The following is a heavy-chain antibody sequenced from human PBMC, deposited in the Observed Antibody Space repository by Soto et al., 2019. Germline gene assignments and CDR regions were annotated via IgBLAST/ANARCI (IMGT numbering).Heavy chain of an antibody. CDR3: AKTGYSSSWYRGAFDY. CDR1: GFTFSSYG. Sequence: GGSLRLSCAASGFTFSSYGMHWVRQAPGKGLEWVAVISYDGSNKYYADSVKGRFTISRDNSKNTLYLQMNSLRAEDTAVYYCAKTGYSSSWYRGAFDYWGQGTLVTVSS. V-gene: IGHV3-30*18. D-gene: IGHD6-13*01. J-gene: IGHJ4*02. CDR2: ISYDGSNK.